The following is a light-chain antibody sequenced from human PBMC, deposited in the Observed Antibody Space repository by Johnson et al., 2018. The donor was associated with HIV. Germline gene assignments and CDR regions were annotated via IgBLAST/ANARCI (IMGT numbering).Light chain of an antibody. CDR2: DNN. J-gene: IGLJ1*01. V-gene: IGLV1-51*01. Sequence: HSVLTQPPSVSAAPGQKVTISCFGSDSDIGNNYVSWYQQLPGTAPKLLIYDNNKRPSGIPDRFSGSKSGTSATLGITGLQTGAEADYYCETWDSSLSGVFGTGTKVTVL. CDR3: ETWDSSLSGV. CDR1: DSDIGNNY.